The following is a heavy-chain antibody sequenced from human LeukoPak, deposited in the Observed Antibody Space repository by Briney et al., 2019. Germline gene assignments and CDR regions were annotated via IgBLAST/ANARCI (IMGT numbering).Heavy chain of an antibody. J-gene: IGHJ4*02. CDR3: ARAPPTPYDSSGYYDY. D-gene: IGHD3-22*01. V-gene: IGHV4-59*01. CDR1: GGSISSYY. Sequence: PSETLSLTCTVSGGSISSYYWSWIRQPPGKGLEWIGYIYYSGSTNYNPSLKSRVTISVDTSKNQFSLKLSSVTAADTAVYHCARAPPTPYDSSGYYDYWGQGTLVTVSS. CDR2: IYYSGST.